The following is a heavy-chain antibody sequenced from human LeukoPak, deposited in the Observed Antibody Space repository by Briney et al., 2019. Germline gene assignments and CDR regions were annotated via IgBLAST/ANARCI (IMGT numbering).Heavy chain of an antibody. V-gene: IGHV3-30-3*01. J-gene: IGHJ4*02. CDR2: ISYDGSNK. CDR3: ARGRRQAYYYDSSGYFDYFDY. Sequence: PGGSLRLSCAASGFTFSSYAMHWVRQAPGKGLEWVAFISYDGSNKYYADSVKGRFTISRDNSKNTLYLQMNSLRAEDTAVYYCARGRRQAYYYDSSGYFDYFDYWGQGTLVTVSS. CDR1: GFTFSSYA. D-gene: IGHD3-22*01.